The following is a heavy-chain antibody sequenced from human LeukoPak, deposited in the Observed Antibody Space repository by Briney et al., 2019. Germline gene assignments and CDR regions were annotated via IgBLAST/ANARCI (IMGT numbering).Heavy chain of an antibody. J-gene: IGHJ4*02. CDR2: IYYSGST. CDR3: AVRGGRGDY. CDR1: GGSISSSSYY. V-gene: IGHV4-39*07. Sequence: SETLSLTCTVSGGSISSSSYYWGWIRQPPGKGLEWIGSIYYSGSTYYNPSLKSRVTISVDTSKNQFSLKLSSVTAADTAVYYCAVRGGRGDYWGQGTLVTVSS. D-gene: IGHD3-10*02.